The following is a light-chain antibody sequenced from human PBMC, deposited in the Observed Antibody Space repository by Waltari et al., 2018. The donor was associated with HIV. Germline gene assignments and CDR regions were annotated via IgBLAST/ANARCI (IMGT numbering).Light chain of an antibody. V-gene: IGKV1-9*01. CDR2: AAS. Sequence: DIQLTQSPSFLSVSVGDRVTITCRASHGIGNLLAWYQQMPGKAPKLLIYAASTLHSEVPSRFSGSGSGTVFTLTISSLQPEDSAIYYCQQLNSFLPFGGGTQV. CDR3: QQLNSFLP. J-gene: IGKJ4*01. CDR1: HGIGNL.